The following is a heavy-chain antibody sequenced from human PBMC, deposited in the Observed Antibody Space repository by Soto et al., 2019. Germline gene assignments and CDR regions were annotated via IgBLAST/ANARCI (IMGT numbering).Heavy chain of an antibody. CDR2: IDASSTHI. Sequence: PGGSLRLSCAASGFSFSTYNMNWVRQAPGKWLEWVSSIDASSTHIYYADSVKGRFTISRDNGKSSLYLQMDSLRAEDTALYYCVRQQYDFLVDPWGQGTLVTVSS. V-gene: IGHV3-21*01. CDR1: GFSFSTYN. J-gene: IGHJ5*02. D-gene: IGHD3-16*01. CDR3: VRQQYDFLVDP.